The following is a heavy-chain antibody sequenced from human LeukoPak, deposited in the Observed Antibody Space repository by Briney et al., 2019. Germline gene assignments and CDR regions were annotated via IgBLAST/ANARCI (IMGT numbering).Heavy chain of an antibody. D-gene: IGHD3-10*01. CDR3: AKGTTDYGSGYGMDV. V-gene: IGHV3-23*01. CDR2: TGGSGEST. Sequence: GGSLRHSCAVSGFTFRNYGMNWVRQAPGKGLEWVSATGGSGESTYYADSVKGRLTISRDNSKNTLFLQMNSLTAEDTAVYYCAKGTTDYGSGYGMDVWGKGTTVIVS. J-gene: IGHJ6*04. CDR1: GFTFRNYG.